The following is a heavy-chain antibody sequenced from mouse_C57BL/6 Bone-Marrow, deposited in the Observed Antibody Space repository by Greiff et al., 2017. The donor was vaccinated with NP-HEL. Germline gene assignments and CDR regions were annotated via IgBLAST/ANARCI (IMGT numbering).Heavy chain of an antibody. CDR1: GFTFSSYA. CDR3: TRYLGFSGFLFAY. V-gene: IGHV5-9-1*02. CDR2: ISSGGDYI. Sequence: EVKLMESGEGLVKPGGSLKLSCAASGFTFSSYAMSWVRQTPEKRLEWVAYISSGGDYIYYADTVKGRFTLSRDKARNTLYLQMSSLKSEDTAMYYVTRYLGFSGFLFAYWCQGTLVTVSA. D-gene: IGHD3-1*01. J-gene: IGHJ3*01.